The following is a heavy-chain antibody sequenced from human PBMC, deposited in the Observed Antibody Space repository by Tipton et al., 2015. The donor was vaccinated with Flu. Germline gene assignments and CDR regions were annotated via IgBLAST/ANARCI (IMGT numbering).Heavy chain of an antibody. J-gene: IGHJ4*02. V-gene: IGHV4-34*01. D-gene: IGHD3-10*01. CDR2: INHSGST. Sequence: LSLTCAVYGGSFSGYYWSWIRQPPGKGLEWIGEINHSGSTNYNPSLKSRVAISVDTSKNQFSLKLSSVTAADTAVYYCARSALWFGELSYWGQGTLVTVSS. CDR3: ARSALWFGELSY. CDR1: GGSFSGYY.